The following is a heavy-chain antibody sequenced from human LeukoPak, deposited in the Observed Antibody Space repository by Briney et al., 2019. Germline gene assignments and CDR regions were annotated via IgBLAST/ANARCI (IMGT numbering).Heavy chain of an antibody. J-gene: IGHJ6*02. CDR3: AGDLLGYSYGYYYGMDV. CDR2: ISAYNGNT. CDR1: GYTFTSYG. Sequence: ASVKVSCKASGYTFTSYGISWVRQAPGQGLEWMGWISAYNGNTNYAQKLQGRVTMTTDTSTSTAYMELRSLRSDDTAVYYCAGDLLGYSYGYYYGMDVWGQGTTVTVSS. D-gene: IGHD5-18*01. V-gene: IGHV1-18*01.